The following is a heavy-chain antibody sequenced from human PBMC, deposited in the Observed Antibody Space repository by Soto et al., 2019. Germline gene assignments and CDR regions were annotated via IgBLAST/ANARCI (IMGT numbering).Heavy chain of an antibody. J-gene: IGHJ4*02. D-gene: IGHD2-2*01. Sequence: QITLNESGPTLVKPTQTLTLTCTFSGFSLSTRDVGVGWIRQPPGEALEWLGGVYWDDSKTYSPSLESRLTITKDTSKNQVVLRMTKMDPVDTATYYGAHCRGGVASFWGQGTLVTVSS. V-gene: IGHV2-5*02. CDR3: AHCRGGVASF. CDR1: GFSLSTRDVG. CDR2: VYWDDSK.